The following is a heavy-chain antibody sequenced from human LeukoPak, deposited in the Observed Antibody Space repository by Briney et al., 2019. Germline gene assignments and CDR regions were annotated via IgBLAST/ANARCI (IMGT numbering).Heavy chain of an antibody. CDR2: INHSGST. CDR3: ARHRLSTMIVVVHAFDI. CDR1: GGSFSGYY. Sequence: SETLSLTCAVYGGSFSGYYWSWIRQPPGKGLEWIGEINHSGSTNYNPSLKSRVTISVDTSKNQFSLKLSSVTAADTAVYYCARHRLSTMIVVVHAFDIWGQGTMVTVSS. V-gene: IGHV4-34*01. J-gene: IGHJ3*02. D-gene: IGHD3-22*01.